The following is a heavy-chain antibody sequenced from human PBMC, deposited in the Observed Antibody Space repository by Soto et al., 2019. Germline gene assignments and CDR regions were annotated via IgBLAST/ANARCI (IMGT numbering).Heavy chain of an antibody. CDR2: IYWDDDK. J-gene: IGHJ4*02. CDR3: AHVYGGYANFDY. D-gene: IGHD5-12*01. V-gene: IGHV2-5*02. Sequence: QITLKESGPKLVKPTQTLTLTCTFSGFSLSTTGVGVGWIRQPPGKALEWLALIYWDDDKRYSPSLKSRLTITKDTSKNQVVLTMTNMDPVDTATYYCAHVYGGYANFDYWGQGTLVTVS. CDR1: GFSLSTTGVG.